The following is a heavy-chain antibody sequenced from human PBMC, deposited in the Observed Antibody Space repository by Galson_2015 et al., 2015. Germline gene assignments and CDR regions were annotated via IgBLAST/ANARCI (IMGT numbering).Heavy chain of an antibody. CDR1: GYNFASYW. J-gene: IGHJ4*02. CDR3: ARRVDYYGSGSPFDF. D-gene: IGHD3-10*01. CDR2: ISPGDSDT. Sequence: SGAEGQKPGESLTISCKGSGYNFASYWIGWGRQMPGKGLEWLGIISPGDSDTRYSPSFQGQVTISADKSISTAYLQLSSLKASDTAMYYCARRVDYYGSGSPFDFWGQGTLVTVSS. V-gene: IGHV5-51*03.